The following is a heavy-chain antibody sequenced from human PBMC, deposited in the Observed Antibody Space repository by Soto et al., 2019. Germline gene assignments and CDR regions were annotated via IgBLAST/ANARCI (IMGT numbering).Heavy chain of an antibody. V-gene: IGHV5-51*01. Sequence: GESLKISCKGSGYSFTSYWIGWVRQMPGKGLEWMGVIYPGDSDTRYSPSFQGQVTISADKSISTAYLQWSSLKASDTAMYYCARHGSRSRRWLVSDYYYYYGMDVWGQGTTVTVPS. CDR1: GYSFTSYW. J-gene: IGHJ6*02. CDR3: ARHGSRSRRWLVSDYYYYYGMDV. D-gene: IGHD6-6*01. CDR2: IYPGDSDT.